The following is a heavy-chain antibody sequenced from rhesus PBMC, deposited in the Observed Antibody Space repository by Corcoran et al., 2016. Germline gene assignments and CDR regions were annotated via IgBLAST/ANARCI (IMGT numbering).Heavy chain of an antibody. V-gene: IGHV4-106*01. D-gene: IGHD3-9*01. Sequence: QVQLQESGPGLVKPSETLSLTCAVSGGSISDDYYWSWIRQPPGKGLVLIGYIYGSGEGPNYNPSLKNRVTISIDTSMNQVSLKLSSVTAADTAVYYCARDHYEDDYGYYYTLDYWGQGVLVTVSS. CDR3: ARDHYEDDYGYYYTLDY. CDR2: IYGSGEGP. CDR1: GGSISDDYY. J-gene: IGHJ4*01.